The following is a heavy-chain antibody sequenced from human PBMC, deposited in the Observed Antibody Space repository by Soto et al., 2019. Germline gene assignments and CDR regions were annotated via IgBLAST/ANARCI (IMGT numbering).Heavy chain of an antibody. D-gene: IGHD3-16*01. V-gene: IGHV3-23*01. Sequence: EVQLLESGGDLAQPGGSLRLSCAASGFTFNNYAMSWVRQAPGKGLEWVSATSATGGSPYYGDSVKGRFTISRDNSKGTLELQMNSLRADDTAVYYCAKGGSSASTYNWFDLWGQGTLVTVSS. CDR2: TSATGGSP. CDR3: AKGGSSASTYNWFDL. J-gene: IGHJ5*02. CDR1: GFTFNNYA.